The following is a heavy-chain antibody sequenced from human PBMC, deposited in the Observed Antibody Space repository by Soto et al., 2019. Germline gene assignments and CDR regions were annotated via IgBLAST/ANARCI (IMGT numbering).Heavy chain of an antibody. Sequence: SETLSLTCSVSTASICSYYCIFIRHPPWKGLEWIVYIHYSGSTKYSPSPKSRVTISIDTSKNQFSLKLTSVTAADTAVYYCARVGWTTVGYYFDYWGQGALVTVSS. CDR2: IHYSGST. CDR3: ARVGWTTVGYYFDY. CDR1: TASICSYY. V-gene: IGHV4-59*01. D-gene: IGHD4-17*01. J-gene: IGHJ4*02.